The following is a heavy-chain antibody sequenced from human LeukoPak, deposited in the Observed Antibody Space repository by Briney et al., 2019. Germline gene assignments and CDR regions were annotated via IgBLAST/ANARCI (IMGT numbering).Heavy chain of an antibody. CDR1: EFSVSHNY. CDR2: IHSDGTT. Sequence: GGSLRLSCAASEFSVSHNYMSWVRQAPGKGLEWVSVIHSDGTTHYADSVKGRFTISRDNSKNTLYLQMNSLRVEDTAMYYCARETGYSTSWYAYYFDYWGQGTLVTVAS. D-gene: IGHD6-13*01. J-gene: IGHJ4*02. CDR3: ARETGYSTSWYAYYFDY. V-gene: IGHV3-53*01.